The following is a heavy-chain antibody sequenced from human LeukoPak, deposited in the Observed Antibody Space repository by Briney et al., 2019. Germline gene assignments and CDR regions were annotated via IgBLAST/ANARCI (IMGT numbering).Heavy chain of an antibody. CDR2: ITSSRSDI. D-gene: IGHD4-17*01. CDR3: ARADYGDFNWFDP. V-gene: IGHV3-21*01. Sequence: NPGGSLRLSCKATGFTLSSYSMNWVRQAPGKGLEWVSSITSSRSDIYYADSVKGRFTISRDNAKNSLYLQMNSLRAEDTAVYYCARADYGDFNWFDPWGQGTLVTVSS. J-gene: IGHJ5*02. CDR1: GFTLSSYS.